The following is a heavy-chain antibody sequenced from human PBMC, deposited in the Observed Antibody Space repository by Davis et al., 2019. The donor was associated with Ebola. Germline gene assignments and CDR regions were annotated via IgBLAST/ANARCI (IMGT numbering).Heavy chain of an antibody. CDR1: GFPFSNYA. CDR2: ISSNGGST. V-gene: IGHV3-64D*06. Sequence: GGSLRLSCSASGFPFSNYAMHWVRQAPGKGLEYVSAISSNGGSTYYADSVKGRFTISRDNSKNTLYLQMNSLRPEDTAVYYCVKDYYYDSSGYYHGAFEIWGQGTMVTVSS. J-gene: IGHJ3*02. D-gene: IGHD3-22*01. CDR3: VKDYYYDSSGYYHGAFEI.